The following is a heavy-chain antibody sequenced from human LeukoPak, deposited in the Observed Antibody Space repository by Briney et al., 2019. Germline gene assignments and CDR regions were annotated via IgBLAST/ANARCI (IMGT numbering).Heavy chain of an antibody. D-gene: IGHD3-10*01. V-gene: IGHV1-8*01. CDR3: AREAWFGELSYFDY. CDR2: MNANSGNT. Sequence: GASVKVSCKASGYTFTSYDFNWVRQATGQGLEWMGWMNANSGNTGYAQKFQGRVTMTRNTSISTAYMELSSLRSEDTALYYCAREAWFGELSYFDYWGQGTLVTVSS. J-gene: IGHJ4*02. CDR1: GYTFTSYD.